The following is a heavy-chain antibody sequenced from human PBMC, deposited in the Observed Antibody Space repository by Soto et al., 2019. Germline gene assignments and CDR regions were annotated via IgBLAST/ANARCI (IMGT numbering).Heavy chain of an antibody. V-gene: IGHV4-61*01. J-gene: IGHJ6*02. CDR1: GGSVSSGSYY. Sequence: PSETLSLSCTVSGGSVSSGSYYCSWIRQPPGKGLEWIGDIYYSGSTNYNPSLKSRVSISVDTSKNQFSLKLSSVTAADTAVYHCARALRSNYSDRGAYYCSYYATDVWGQAITLTVS. CDR3: ARALRSNYSDRGAYYCSYYATDV. D-gene: IGHD4-4*01. CDR2: IYYSGST.